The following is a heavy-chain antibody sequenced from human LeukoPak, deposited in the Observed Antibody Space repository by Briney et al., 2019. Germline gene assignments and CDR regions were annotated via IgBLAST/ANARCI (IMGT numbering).Heavy chain of an antibody. CDR2: INSDGSST. J-gene: IGHJ5*02. V-gene: IGHV3-74*01. Sequence: PGGSLRLSCAASGFTFSSYWMHWVRQAPGQGLVWVSRINSDGSSTSYADSVKGRFTISRDNAKSTLYLQMNSLRVEDTAVYYCARGYSSSWYNWFDPWGQGTLVTVSS. CDR1: GFTFSSYW. CDR3: ARGYSSSWYNWFDP. D-gene: IGHD6-13*01.